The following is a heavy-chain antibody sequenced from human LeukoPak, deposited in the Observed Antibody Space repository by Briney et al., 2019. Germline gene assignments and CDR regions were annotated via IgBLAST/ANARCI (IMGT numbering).Heavy chain of an antibody. Sequence: ASVTVSCKASGGTFSSYAISWVRQAPGQGLEWMGGIIPIFGTANYAQKFQGRVTITADESTSTAYMELSSLRSEDTAVYYCARGPQWELLPMDVWGQGTTVTVSS. CDR1: GGTFSSYA. CDR2: IIPIFGTA. J-gene: IGHJ6*02. V-gene: IGHV1-69*13. CDR3: ARGPQWELLPMDV. D-gene: IGHD1-26*01.